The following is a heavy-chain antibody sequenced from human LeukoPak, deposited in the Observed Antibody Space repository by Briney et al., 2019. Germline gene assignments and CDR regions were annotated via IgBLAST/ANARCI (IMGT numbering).Heavy chain of an antibody. D-gene: IGHD2-15*01. J-gene: IGHJ5*02. V-gene: IGHV1-8*01. Sequence: GASVKVSCKASGYTFTSYDINWGRQATGQGLEWMGWMNPNSGNTGYAQKFQGRVTMTRNTSISTAYMELSSLRSEDTAVYYCARERGRYCSGGSCLTGFDPWGQGTLVTVSS. CDR1: GYTFTSYD. CDR3: ARERGRYCSGGSCLTGFDP. CDR2: MNPNSGNT.